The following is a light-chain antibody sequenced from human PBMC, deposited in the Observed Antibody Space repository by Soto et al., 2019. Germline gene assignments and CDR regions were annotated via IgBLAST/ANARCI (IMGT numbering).Light chain of an antibody. Sequence: EIVLTQSPGTLSLSPGERATLSCRASQSVSSSYLAWYQQKPGQAPRVLIHGASSRATGIPDRFSGSGSGTDFTLTISRLEPVDFAVNFCQQYGNPPPNAFGQGTKVDIK. CDR1: QSVSSSY. V-gene: IGKV3-20*01. CDR2: GAS. CDR3: QQYGNPPPNA. J-gene: IGKJ2*01.